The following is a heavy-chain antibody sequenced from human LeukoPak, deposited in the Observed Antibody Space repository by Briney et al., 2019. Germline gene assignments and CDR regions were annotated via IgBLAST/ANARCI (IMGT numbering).Heavy chain of an antibody. D-gene: IGHD5-12*01. V-gene: IGHV1-2*02. J-gene: IGHJ4*02. CDR1: GYTFTGYY. Sequence: ASVKVSCKASGYTFTGYYMHRVRQAPGQGLEWMGWINPNSGGTNYAQKFQGRVTMTRETSISTAYMELSRLRSDDTAVYYCARGVVATTLVDYWGQGTLVIVSS. CDR3: ARGVVATTLVDY. CDR2: INPNSGGT.